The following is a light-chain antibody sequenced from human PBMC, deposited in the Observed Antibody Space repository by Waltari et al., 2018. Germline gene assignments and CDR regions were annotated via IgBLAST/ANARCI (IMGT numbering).Light chain of an antibody. CDR3: QQYNNWPLT. Sequence: EIVLTQSPATLSVSPGERATLSCRASQSVSSNLAWDQQKPGQAPRLLIYGASTRATGLPARFSGSVSGTEFTLTISSLQSEDFAVYYCQQYNNWPLTFGQGTKVEIK. V-gene: IGKV3-15*01. CDR2: GAS. CDR1: QSVSSN. J-gene: IGKJ1*01.